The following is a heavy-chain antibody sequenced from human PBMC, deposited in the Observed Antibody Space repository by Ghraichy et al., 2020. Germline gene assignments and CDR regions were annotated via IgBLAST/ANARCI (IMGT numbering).Heavy chain of an antibody. CDR1: GYTFTSYY. J-gene: IGHJ3*02. V-gene: IGHV1-46*01. CDR2: INPSGGST. D-gene: IGHD3-3*01. CDR3: ARGAGIITYYDFWSGSDAFDI. Sequence: ASVKVSCKASGYTFTSYYMHWVRQAPGQGLEWMGIINPSGGSTSYAQKFQGRVTMTRDTSTSTVYMELSSLRSEDTAVYYCARGAGIITYYDFWSGSDAFDIWGQGTMVTVSS.